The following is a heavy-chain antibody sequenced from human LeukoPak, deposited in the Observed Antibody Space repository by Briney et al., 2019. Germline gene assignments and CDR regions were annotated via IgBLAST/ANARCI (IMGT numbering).Heavy chain of an antibody. CDR1: GFTFSSYA. CDR2: VTGSGSDT. J-gene: IGHJ4*02. CDR3: AKDLSPNIAARQPFDS. V-gene: IGHV3-23*01. D-gene: IGHD6-6*01. Sequence: GSLRLSCAASGFTFSSYAMSWVRQAPGKGLEWVSSVTGSGSDTYYADSVKGRFTISRDNSKNTLYLQINSLRAEDTAVYYCAKDLSPNIAARQPFDSWGQGTLVTVSS.